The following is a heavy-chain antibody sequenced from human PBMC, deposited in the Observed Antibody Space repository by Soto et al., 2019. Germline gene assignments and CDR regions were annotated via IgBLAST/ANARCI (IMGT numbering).Heavy chain of an antibody. Sequence: TSETLSLTCTVSGGSVSSGSYYWSWIRQPPGKGLEWIGYIYYSGSTNYNPSLKSRVTISVDTSKNQFSLKLSSVTAADTAVYYCARVSRFRWADCCWFDPWGQGTLVTVSS. V-gene: IGHV4-61*01. CDR2: IYYSGST. CDR1: GGSVSSGSYY. CDR3: ARVSRFRWADCCWFDP. J-gene: IGHJ5*02. D-gene: IGHD1-26*01.